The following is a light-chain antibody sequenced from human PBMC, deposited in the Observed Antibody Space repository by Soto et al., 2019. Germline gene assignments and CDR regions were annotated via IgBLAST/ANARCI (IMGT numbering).Light chain of an antibody. Sequence: ELTPPPSLSVSLGQTATITCSGDALPTLYAYWYQQKPGQAPVLVIFKDSERPSGIPERFSGSSSGTTATLTISGVQAEDEADYSCQSADSSNSYGVFGGGTKLTGL. J-gene: IGLJ2*01. CDR1: ALPTLY. V-gene: IGLV3-25*03. CDR2: KDS. CDR3: QSADSSNSYGV.